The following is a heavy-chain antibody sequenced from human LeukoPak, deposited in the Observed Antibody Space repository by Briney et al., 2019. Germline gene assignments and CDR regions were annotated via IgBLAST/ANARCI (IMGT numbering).Heavy chain of an antibody. CDR2: IDPSDSYT. J-gene: IGHJ4*02. CDR3: ARHPGPNYDFWSGDKPFDY. Sequence: GESLKISCKGSGYSFTSYWISWVRQMPGKGLEWMGRIDPSDSYTNYSPSFQGHVTISADKSISTAYLQWSSLKASDTAMYYCARHPGPNYDFWSGDKPFDYWGQGTLVTVSS. D-gene: IGHD3-3*01. CDR1: GYSFTSYW. V-gene: IGHV5-10-1*01.